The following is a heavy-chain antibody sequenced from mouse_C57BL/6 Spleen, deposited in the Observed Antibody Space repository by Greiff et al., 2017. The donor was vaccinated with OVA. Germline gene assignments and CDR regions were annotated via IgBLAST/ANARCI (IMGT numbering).Heavy chain of an antibody. CDR2: ISSGSSTI. V-gene: IGHV5-17*01. D-gene: IGHD1-1*01. CDR3: ARGTTVDPYAMDY. CDR1: GFTFSDYG. Sequence: EVKLMESGGGLVKPGGSLKLSCAASGFTFSDYGMHWVRQAPEKGLEWVAYISSGSSTIYYADTVKGRFTISRDNAKNTLFLQMTSLRSEDTAMYYCARGTTVDPYAMDYWGQGTSVTVSS. J-gene: IGHJ4*01.